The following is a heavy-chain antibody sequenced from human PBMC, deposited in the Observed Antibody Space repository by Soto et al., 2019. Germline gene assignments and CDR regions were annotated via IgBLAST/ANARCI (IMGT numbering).Heavy chain of an antibody. D-gene: IGHD1-26*01. J-gene: IGHJ6*04. Sequence: LRLSCEASGFSFSSFAMNWVRQAPGKGLEWVSAIGDSGVSTYYADSVKGRFTISRDNSRNTLYLQLNSLRAEDTAVYYCAKGVELDVWGNGTTVTVSS. CDR1: GFSFSSFA. V-gene: IGHV3-23*01. CDR3: AKGVELDV. CDR2: IGDSGVST.